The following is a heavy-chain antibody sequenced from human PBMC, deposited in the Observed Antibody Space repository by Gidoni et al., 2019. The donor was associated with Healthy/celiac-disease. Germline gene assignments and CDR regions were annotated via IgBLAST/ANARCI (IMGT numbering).Heavy chain of an antibody. CDR1: GGPISSYY. Sequence: QVQLQESGPGLVKPSETLSLTCTASGGPISSYYWSWIRQPPGKGLEWIGYIYYSGSTTYNPSLKSRVTISVDTSKNQFSLKLSSVTAADTAVYYCARSNPHVPDYDFWSDLYNWFDPWGQGTLVTVSS. V-gene: IGHV4-59*01. CDR3: ARSNPHVPDYDFWSDLYNWFDP. CDR2: IYYSGST. J-gene: IGHJ5*02. D-gene: IGHD3-3*01.